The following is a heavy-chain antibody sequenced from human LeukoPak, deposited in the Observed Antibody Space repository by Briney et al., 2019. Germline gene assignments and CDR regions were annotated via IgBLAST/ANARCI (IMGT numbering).Heavy chain of an antibody. CDR3: VRDREESSSSYLRGDY. D-gene: IGHD6-6*01. Sequence: EGSLRLSCTASGFTFSSYQMIWVRQAPWKGLEWVSYISTSGRSTYYAESVKGQFTISRDNAKNSLYMQMNSLKAEDTAVYYCVRDREESSSSYLRGDYWGQGALVTVSS. CDR2: ISTSGRST. CDR1: GFTFSSYQ. J-gene: IGHJ4*02. V-gene: IGHV3-48*03.